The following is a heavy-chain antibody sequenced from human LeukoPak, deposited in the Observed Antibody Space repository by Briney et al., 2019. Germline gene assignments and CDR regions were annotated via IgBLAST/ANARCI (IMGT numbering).Heavy chain of an antibody. D-gene: IGHD1-26*01. CDR2: IKQDGSEK. V-gene: IGHV3-7*01. CDR3: ARFPEWELPLFDY. CDR1: GFTFSSYW. J-gene: IGHJ4*02. Sequence: GGSLRLSCAASGFTFSSYWMSWVRQAPGKGLEWVANIKQDGSEKYYVDSVKGRFTISRDNAKNSLYLQMNSLRAEDTAVYYCARFPEWELPLFDYWGQGTLVTVSS.